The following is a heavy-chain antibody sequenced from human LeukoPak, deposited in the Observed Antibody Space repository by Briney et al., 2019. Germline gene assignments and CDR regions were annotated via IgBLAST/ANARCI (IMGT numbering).Heavy chain of an antibody. CDR1: GYSISSGYY. V-gene: IGHV4-38-2*01. CDR3: ARQRGSSSLFYYFDY. D-gene: IGHD6-13*01. Sequence: SETLSLTCAVSGYSISSGYYWGWIRQPPGKGLEWIGSIYHSGSTYYNPSLKSRVTISVDTSKNQFSLKLSSVTAADTAVYYCARQRGSSSLFYYFDYWGQGTLVTVSS. J-gene: IGHJ4*02. CDR2: IYHSGST.